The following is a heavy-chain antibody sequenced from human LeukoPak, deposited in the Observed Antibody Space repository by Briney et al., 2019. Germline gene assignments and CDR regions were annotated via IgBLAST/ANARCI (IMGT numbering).Heavy chain of an antibody. CDR3: AREGGSYYHWFDP. J-gene: IGHJ5*02. V-gene: IGHV4-59*01. D-gene: IGHD1-26*01. Sequence: PSETLSLTCTLSGGSISNYYWSWIRQPPGKGLEWIGNNFYSGSTNYNPSLKSRVTISLDTSKNQFSLKLTSVSAADTAVYYCAREGGSYYHWFDPWGQGTLVTVSS. CDR1: GGSISNYY. CDR2: NFYSGST.